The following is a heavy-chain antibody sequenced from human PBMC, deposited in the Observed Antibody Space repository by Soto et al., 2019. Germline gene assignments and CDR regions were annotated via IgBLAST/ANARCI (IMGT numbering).Heavy chain of an antibody. Sequence: GESLRLSCAASVFTLSSYSMNWVRQAPGKGLEWVSYISGSSETIYYADSVKGRFTISRDNAKNSLSLQVNSLRAEDTAVYYCARDEGRSYYYYGMDVWGQGNTVTVSS. V-gene: IGHV3-48*01. CDR3: ARDEGRSYYYYGMDV. CDR1: VFTLSSYS. CDR2: ISGSSETI. D-gene: IGHD3-10*01. J-gene: IGHJ6*02.